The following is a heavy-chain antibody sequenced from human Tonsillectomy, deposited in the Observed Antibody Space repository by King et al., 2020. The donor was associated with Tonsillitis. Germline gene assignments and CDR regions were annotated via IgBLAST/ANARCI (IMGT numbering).Heavy chain of an antibody. V-gene: IGHV4-39*01. CDR1: SGSISSSTYY. CDR2: IYYSGRT. Sequence: QLQESGPGLVKPSETLSLTCTVSSGSISSSTYYWGWIRQPPGKGLEWIGSIYYSGRTYYNPSLKSRVTIYVDTSKNQFSLKLSSVTAADTAVYYCARLGGGWGYDYSEAPYHYYYMDVWGKGTTVTVSS. CDR3: ARLGGGWGYDYSEAPYHYYYMDV. D-gene: IGHD5-12*01. J-gene: IGHJ6*03.